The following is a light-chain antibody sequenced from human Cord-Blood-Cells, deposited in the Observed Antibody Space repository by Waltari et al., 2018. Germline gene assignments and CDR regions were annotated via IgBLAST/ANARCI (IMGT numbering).Light chain of an antibody. Sequence: SSDLTQDPAVSVALGQTVRITCEGDRPRSYYASWYQQKPGQAPVLVIYGKNNRPSGIPDRFSGSSSGNTASLTITGAQAEDEADYYCNSRDSSGNHVVFGGGTKLTVL. J-gene: IGLJ2*01. CDR2: GKN. CDR1: RPRSYY. CDR3: NSRDSSGNHVV. V-gene: IGLV3-19*01.